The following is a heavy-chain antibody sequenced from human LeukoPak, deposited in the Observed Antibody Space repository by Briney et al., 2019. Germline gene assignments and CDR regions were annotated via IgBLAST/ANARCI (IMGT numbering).Heavy chain of an antibody. CDR1: GFTFGNYW. V-gene: IGHV3-74*01. Sequence: GGSLRLSCATSGFTFGNYWMSWLRHAPGKGLVWVARIKYGDGSVTTYAESVQGRFTISRDNARNTLYLQMNSLRVDDTAVYYCAKSDWFDPCGRGILVTVSS. J-gene: IGHJ5*02. CDR3: AKSDWFDP. CDR2: IKYGDGSVT.